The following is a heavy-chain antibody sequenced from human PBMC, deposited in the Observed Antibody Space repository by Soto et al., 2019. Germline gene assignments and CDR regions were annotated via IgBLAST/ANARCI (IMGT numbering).Heavy chain of an antibody. Sequence: GASVKVSCKVSGYTLTELSMHWVRQAPGKRLEWMGGFDPEDGETIYAQKFQERVTITRDMSTSTAYMELSSLRSEDTAVYYCAAADCSGGSCNRPLGHWGQGTLVTVSS. V-gene: IGHV1-24*01. J-gene: IGHJ4*02. CDR2: FDPEDGET. CDR3: AAADCSGGSCNRPLGH. CDR1: GYTLTELS. D-gene: IGHD2-15*01.